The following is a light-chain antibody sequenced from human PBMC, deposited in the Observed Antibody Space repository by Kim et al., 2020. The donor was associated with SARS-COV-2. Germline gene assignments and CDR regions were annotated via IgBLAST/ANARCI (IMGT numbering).Light chain of an antibody. CDR2: QDN. J-gene: IGLJ1*01. CDR3: QAWDSTAYV. V-gene: IGLV3-1*01. Sequence: SGSPGQTARITCSGDKLGNTFASWYQQKPGQSPVLVIYQDNRRPSGIPERFSGSKSGNTATLTISGTQPMDEADYYCQAWDSTAYVFGTGTKVTVL. CDR1: KLGNTF.